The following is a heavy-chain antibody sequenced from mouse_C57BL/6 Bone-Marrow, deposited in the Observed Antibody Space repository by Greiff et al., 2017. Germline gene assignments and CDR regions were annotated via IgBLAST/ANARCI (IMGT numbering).Heavy chain of an antibody. CDR3: AINYARGSFAY. CDR2: INPNNGGT. V-gene: IGHV1-18*01. D-gene: IGHD2-4*01. J-gene: IGHJ3*01. Sequence: VQLQQSGPELVKPGASVKIPCKASGYTFTDYNMDWVKQSHGKSLEWIGDINPNNGGTIYNQKFKGKATLTVDKSSSTAYMELRSLTSEDTAVYYCAINYARGSFAYWGQGTLVTVSA. CDR1: GYTFTDYN.